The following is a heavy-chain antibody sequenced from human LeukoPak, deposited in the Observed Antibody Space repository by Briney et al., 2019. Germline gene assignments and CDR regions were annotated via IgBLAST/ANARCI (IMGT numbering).Heavy chain of an antibody. V-gene: IGHV3-23*01. Sequence: GGSLRLSRAASGFAFSTYAMYWVRQAPGRGLEWVSAISGSGGSRYYADSVQGQFTISRDNSKNMVYLKMNSLRAEDTAVYYCVKDDRDSGWSRLFDFWGQGTLVTVSS. CDR2: ISGSGGSR. CDR3: VKDDRDSGWSRLFDF. D-gene: IGHD6-19*01. J-gene: IGHJ4*02. CDR1: GFAFSTYA.